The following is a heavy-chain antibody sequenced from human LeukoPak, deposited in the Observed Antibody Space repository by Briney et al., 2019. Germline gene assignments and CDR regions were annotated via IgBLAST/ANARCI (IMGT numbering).Heavy chain of an antibody. CDR2: FHDSEST. V-gene: IGHV4-59*01. J-gene: IGHJ4*02. CDR1: GGSISNSY. CDR3: ARGDASGRPGIGFDF. Sequence: SETLSLTCTVSGGSISNSYWSWIRQPPGKGLEWIGFFHDSESTNYNPSPKSRVSISLDTSKNQVSLWLSSVTAADTAVYYCARGDASGRPGIGFDFWGQGTLVTVSS. D-gene: IGHD1-26*01.